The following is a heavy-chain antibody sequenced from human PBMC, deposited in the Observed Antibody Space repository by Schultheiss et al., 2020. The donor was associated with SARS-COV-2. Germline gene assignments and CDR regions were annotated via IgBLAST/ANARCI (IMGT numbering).Heavy chain of an antibody. CDR3: ARGSRFLSSWYQWVYYYGMDV. D-gene: IGHD6-13*01. CDR2: ISGGGIP. Sequence: GGSLRLSCAASGFAFSDYHMSWIRQAPGKGLEWVSAISGGGIPYYADSVKGRFTISRDNSKNTVNLQMHSLRAEDTAVYYCARGSRFLSSWYQWVYYYGMDVWGQGTTVTVSS. J-gene: IGHJ6*02. CDR1: GFAFSDYH. V-gene: IGHV3-66*01.